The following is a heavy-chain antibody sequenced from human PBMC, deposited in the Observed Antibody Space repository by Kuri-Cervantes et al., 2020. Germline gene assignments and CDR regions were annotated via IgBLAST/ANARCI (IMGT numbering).Heavy chain of an antibody. CDR1: GFTFSYYA. V-gene: IGHV3-30*18. J-gene: IGHJ6*02. Sequence: GESLKISCAASGFTFSYYAMHWVRQAPGKGLEWVAVISYDGTETYYADSVQGRFTISRDDSQSTVALQMKNLRVEDTALYYCAKHGATTMHYYYYGMDVWGQGTTVTVSS. D-gene: IGHD4-17*01. CDR2: ISYDGTET. CDR3: AKHGATTMHYYYYGMDV.